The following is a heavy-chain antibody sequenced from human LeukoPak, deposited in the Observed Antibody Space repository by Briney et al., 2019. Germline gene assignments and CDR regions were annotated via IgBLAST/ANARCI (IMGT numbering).Heavy chain of an antibody. Sequence: GASVKVSCKASGYTFTSYYMHWVRQAPGQGLEWMGIINPSGGSTSYAQKFQGRVTITRDTSASTAYMELSSLRSEDTAVYYCARASFLLMAFDYWGQGTLVTVSS. D-gene: IGHD2-8*01. J-gene: IGHJ4*02. CDR3: ARASFLLMAFDY. CDR1: GYTFTSYY. V-gene: IGHV1-46*01. CDR2: INPSGGST.